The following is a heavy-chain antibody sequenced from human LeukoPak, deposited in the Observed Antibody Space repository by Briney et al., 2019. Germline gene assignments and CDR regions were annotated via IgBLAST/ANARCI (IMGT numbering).Heavy chain of an antibody. V-gene: IGHV4-38-2*02. CDR2: IYTSGST. J-gene: IGHJ5*02. Sequence: PSETLSLTCTVSGYSISSGYYWGWIRQPPGKGLEWIGRIYTSGSTNYNPSLKSRVTISVDTSKNQFSLKLSSVAAADTAVYYCARDSDSSNWFDPWGQGTLVTVSS. CDR3: ARDSDSSNWFDP. D-gene: IGHD6-13*01. CDR1: GYSISSGYY.